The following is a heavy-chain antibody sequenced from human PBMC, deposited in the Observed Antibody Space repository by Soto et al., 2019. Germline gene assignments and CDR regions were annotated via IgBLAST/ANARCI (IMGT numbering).Heavy chain of an antibody. CDR1: GFTFSSYG. CDR3: ARITADIVVVPAATPSAYFDL. J-gene: IGHJ2*01. CDR2: IWYDGSNK. D-gene: IGHD2-2*01. V-gene: IGHV3-33*01. Sequence: GGSLRLSCAASGFTFSSYGMHWVRQAPGKGLEWVAVIWYDGSNKYYADSVKGRFTISRDNSKNTLYRQMNSRRAEDTVVYYCARITADIVVVPAATPSAYFDLWGRGTLVTVSS.